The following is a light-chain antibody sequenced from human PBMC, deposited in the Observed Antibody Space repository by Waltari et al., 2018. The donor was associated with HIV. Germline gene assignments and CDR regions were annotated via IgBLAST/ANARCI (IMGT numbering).Light chain of an antibody. CDR3: QQYSRFPVT. V-gene: IGKV1-5*03. J-gene: IGKJ2*01. CDR1: QSITNF. CDR2: KAS. Sequence: DIQMTQSPSTLSASIGDRVTITCRASQSITNFLAWYQQKPGRAPNLLISKASILQSGVPSNFNGSGSGTHFTLTISGLRLDDFATYYCQQYSRFPVTFGQGTKL.